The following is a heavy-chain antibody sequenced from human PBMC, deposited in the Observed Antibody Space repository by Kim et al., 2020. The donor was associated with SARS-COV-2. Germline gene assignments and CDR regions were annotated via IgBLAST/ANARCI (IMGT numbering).Heavy chain of an antibody. Sequence: GGSLRLSCAASGFSFSDAWMSWVRQAPGRGLEWVGRIKSKADGGTSDYAAPVKGRFIFSRDDSKNTLYLQMNSLKTEDTAVYYCTTAKPIDCWGQGTLVTVSS. J-gene: IGHJ4*02. V-gene: IGHV3-15*01. CDR2: IKSKADGGTS. CDR1: GFSFSDAW. CDR3: TTAKPIDC.